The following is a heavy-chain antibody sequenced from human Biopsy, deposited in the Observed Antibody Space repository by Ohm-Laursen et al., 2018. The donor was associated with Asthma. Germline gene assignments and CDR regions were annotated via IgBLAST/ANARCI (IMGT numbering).Heavy chain of an antibody. D-gene: IGHD1-7*01. V-gene: IGHV3-30*03. J-gene: IGHJ4*02. CDR3: ARDSLGISGTIYWYDW. CDR2: ISYTGAIK. CDR1: GFDLSGYG. Sequence: RSLRLSCAVSGFDLSGYGMLWVRQAPGKGLEWVALISYTGAIKYYADSVKGRFIISRDNSKNTVYLQMNSLGADDTAVYFCARDSLGISGTIYWYDWWGQGTLVTVSS.